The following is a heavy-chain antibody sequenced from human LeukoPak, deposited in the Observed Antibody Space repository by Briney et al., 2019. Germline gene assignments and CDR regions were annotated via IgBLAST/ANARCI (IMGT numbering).Heavy chain of an antibody. CDR2: IWYDGSNK. J-gene: IGHJ4*02. V-gene: IGHV3-33*06. Sequence: PGGSLRLSCAASGFTFSSYGMHWVRQAPGKGLEWVAVIWYDGSNKYYADSVKGRFTISRDNSKNTLYLQMNSLRAEDTAVYYCAKDDYYDSSGHPPIDYWGQGTLVTVSS. D-gene: IGHD3-22*01. CDR1: GFTFSSYG. CDR3: AKDDYYDSSGHPPIDY.